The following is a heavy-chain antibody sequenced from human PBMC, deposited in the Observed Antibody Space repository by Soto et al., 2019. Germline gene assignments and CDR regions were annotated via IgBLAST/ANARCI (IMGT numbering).Heavy chain of an antibody. CDR1: GYTFTSYY. D-gene: IGHD6-13*01. V-gene: IGHV1-46*01. CDR3: ARGLGGIAAAGTLYYYGMDV. Sequence: QVQLVQSGAEVKKPGASVKVSCKASGYTFTSYYMHWVRQAPGQGLEWMGIINPSGGSTSYAQKFQGRVTMTRDTSTSTVYMELSSLRSEDTAVYYCARGLGGIAAAGTLYYYGMDVWGQGTTVTVSS. CDR2: INPSGGST. J-gene: IGHJ6*02.